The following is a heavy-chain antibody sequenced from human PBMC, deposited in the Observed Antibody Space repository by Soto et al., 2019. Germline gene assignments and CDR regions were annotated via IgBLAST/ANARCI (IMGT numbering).Heavy chain of an antibody. Sequence: GGSLRLSCAASGFTVSSNYMSWVRQAPGKGLEWVSVIYSGGSTYYTDSVKGRFTISRDNSKNTLYLQMNSLRAEDTAVDYCASNATWGLNDAFDIWGQGTMVTVSS. CDR3: ASNATWGLNDAFDI. J-gene: IGHJ3*02. CDR2: IYSGGST. D-gene: IGHD7-27*01. V-gene: IGHV3-53*01. CDR1: GFTVSSNY.